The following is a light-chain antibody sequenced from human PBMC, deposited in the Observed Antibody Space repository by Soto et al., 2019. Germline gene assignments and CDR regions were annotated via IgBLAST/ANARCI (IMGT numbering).Light chain of an antibody. CDR3: QQYASSPRT. Sequence: EIVMTQSPDTLSLSPGERATLSCGASQSVPSSHVAWYQQKPGQSPRLLIDGASSRATGIPDRFSGSGSGTDFTLTISRLEPEDFAVYYCQQYASSPRTFGQGTKVDIK. V-gene: IGKV3-20*01. J-gene: IGKJ1*01. CDR2: GAS. CDR1: QSVPSSH.